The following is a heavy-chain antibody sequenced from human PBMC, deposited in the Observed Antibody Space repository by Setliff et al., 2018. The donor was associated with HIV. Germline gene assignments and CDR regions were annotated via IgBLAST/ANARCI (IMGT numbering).Heavy chain of an antibody. CDR2: IHYSGNT. D-gene: IGHD3-22*01. J-gene: IGHJ4*02. Sequence: KPSETLSLTCTVSGGSISSGGYYWSWIRHHPGKGLEWIGYIHYSGNTYYNPSLKSRVTMSVDTSKNQFSLRLTSVTAADTAVYFCARLRITMIMMLNYFDYWGQGTLVTVSS. V-gene: IGHV4-31*03. CDR3: ARLRITMIMMLNYFDY. CDR1: GGSISSGGYY.